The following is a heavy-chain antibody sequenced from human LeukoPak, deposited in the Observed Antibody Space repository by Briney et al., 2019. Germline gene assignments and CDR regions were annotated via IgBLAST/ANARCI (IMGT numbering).Heavy chain of an antibody. CDR3: ARGVVVAALDY. V-gene: IGHV3-33*01. CDR2: IWYDGSNK. D-gene: IGHD2-15*01. CDR1: GFTFSSYG. Sequence: PGRSLRLSCAASGFTFSSYGMHWVRQAPGKGLEWVAVIWYDGSNKYYADSVKGRFTISRDNSKNTLYLQMNSLRAEDTAVYYCARGVVVAALDYWGQGTLVTVSS. J-gene: IGHJ4*02.